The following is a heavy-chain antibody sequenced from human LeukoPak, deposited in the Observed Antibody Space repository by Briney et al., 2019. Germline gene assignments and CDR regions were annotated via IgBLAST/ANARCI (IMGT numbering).Heavy chain of an antibody. J-gene: IGHJ2*01. Sequence: SVKVSRKASGGTFGSYVISWVRQAPGQGLEWMGGIIPIFGTAHYAQKFQGRLAITADESTSTVYMEMSSLRSEDTAMYYCAKEGDTALVTGYFDLWGRGTLVTVSA. CDR1: GGTFGSYV. V-gene: IGHV1-69*13. CDR3: AKEGDTALVTGYFDL. D-gene: IGHD5-18*01. CDR2: IIPIFGTA.